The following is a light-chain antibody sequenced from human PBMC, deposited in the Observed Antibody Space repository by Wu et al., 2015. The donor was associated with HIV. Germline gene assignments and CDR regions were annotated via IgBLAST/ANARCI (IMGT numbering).Light chain of an antibody. Sequence: EIVLTQSPATLSLSPGERATLSCRASQSIDTYLAWYQHKPGQAPRLLIHDASKRATGIPVRFSGSGSGTDFTLTISSLEPEDFALYYCQQRLNWPPVAFGQGHDWTLN. V-gene: IGKV3-11*01. CDR1: QSIDTY. J-gene: IGKJ5*01. CDR2: DAS. CDR3: QQRLNWPPVA.